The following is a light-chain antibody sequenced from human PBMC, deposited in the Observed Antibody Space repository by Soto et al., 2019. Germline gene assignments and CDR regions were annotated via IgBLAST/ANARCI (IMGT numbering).Light chain of an antibody. CDR3: QQYHTWPIT. J-gene: IGKJ4*01. V-gene: IGKV3-15*01. Sequence: DIVMTQFPATLSVAPGASVTFSCRASQGVSRKLAWYQHKPGQAPRLLISGASTGATGIPARFSGSGSGTEFTLTISSLQSEECAIYYCQQYHTWPITVGGGTKVDIK. CDR2: GAS. CDR1: QGVSRK.